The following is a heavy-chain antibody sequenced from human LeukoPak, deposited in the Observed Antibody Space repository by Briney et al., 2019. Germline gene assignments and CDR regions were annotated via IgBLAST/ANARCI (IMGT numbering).Heavy chain of an antibody. CDR1: GFTFSIYA. D-gene: IGHD1/OR15-1a*01. CDR3: AKRTTTVALWYYGMDV. CDR2: ISGSGTDT. V-gene: IGHV3-23*01. Sequence: GGSLRLSCAASGFTFSIYAMSWVRQAPGKGLEWVSTISGSGTDTYNADSVKGRFTISRDNSKNTLYLQMNTLRAEDTAVYYCAKRTTTVALWYYGMDVWGQGTTVTVSS. J-gene: IGHJ6*02.